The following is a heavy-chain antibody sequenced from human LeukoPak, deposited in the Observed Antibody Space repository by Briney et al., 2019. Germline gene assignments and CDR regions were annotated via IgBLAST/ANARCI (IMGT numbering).Heavy chain of an antibody. D-gene: IGHD6-19*01. J-gene: IGHJ4*02. CDR1: GFIFSSSG. CDR2: IWYDGSNK. CDR3: ARDQGTSGGWPAVGRMGYFDY. Sequence: GGSLRLSCAASGFIFSSSGMHWVRQTPGKGLEWAGIIWYDGSNKYYADSVKGRFTISRDNAKNTVYLQMNSLRVEDTAVYYCARDQGTSGGWPAVGRMGYFDYWGQGTLVTVSS. V-gene: IGHV3-33*01.